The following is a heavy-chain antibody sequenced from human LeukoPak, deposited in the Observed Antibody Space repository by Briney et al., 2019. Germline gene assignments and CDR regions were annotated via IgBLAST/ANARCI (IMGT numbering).Heavy chain of an antibody. J-gene: IGHJ4*02. D-gene: IGHD6-19*01. CDR3: VKGEGTYSSGWYSIVY. V-gene: IGHV3-64D*06. Sequence: GESLKISCKGSGYSFTSYWIGWVRQAPGKGLEYVSAISSNGGSTYYADSVKGRFTISRDNSKNTLYLQMSSLRAEDTAVYYCVKGEGTYSSGWYSIVYWGQGTLVTVSS. CDR2: ISSNGGST. CDR1: GYSFTSYW.